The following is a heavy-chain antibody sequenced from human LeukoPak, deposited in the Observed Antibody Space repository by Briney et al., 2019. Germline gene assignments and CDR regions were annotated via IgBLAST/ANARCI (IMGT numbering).Heavy chain of an antibody. CDR2: ISSSSSYI. CDR3: ARGAPIRVAGAATFDP. J-gene: IGHJ5*02. V-gene: IGHV3-21*01. D-gene: IGHD6-19*01. CDR1: GFTFSSYS. Sequence: GGSLRLSCAASGFTFSSYSMNWVRQAPGKGLEWVSSISSSSSYIYYADSVKGRFTISRDNAKNSLYLQMNSLRAEDTAVYYCARGAPIRVAGAATFDPWGQGTLVTVSS.